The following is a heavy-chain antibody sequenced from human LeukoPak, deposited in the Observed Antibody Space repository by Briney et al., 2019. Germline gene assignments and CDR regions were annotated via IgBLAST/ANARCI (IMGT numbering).Heavy chain of an antibody. D-gene: IGHD6-19*01. Sequence: SETLSLTCAVYGGSLSGYYWSWIRQPPGKGLEWIGEINHSGSTNYNPSLKSRVTISVDTSKNQFSLKLSSVTAADTAVYYCARKGSGLRPWGQGTLVTVSS. J-gene: IGHJ4*02. CDR1: GGSLSGYY. V-gene: IGHV4-34*01. CDR2: INHSGST. CDR3: ARKGSGLRP.